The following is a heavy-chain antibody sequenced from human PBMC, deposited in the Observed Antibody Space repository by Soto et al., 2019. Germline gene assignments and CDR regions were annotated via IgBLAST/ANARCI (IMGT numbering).Heavy chain of an antibody. V-gene: IGHV1-69*01. CDR1: GGTFDNYV. J-gene: IGHJ4*02. D-gene: IGHD3-10*01. CDR3: ARRIDASRGYYSDY. Sequence: QVQLVQSGAEVKKPGSSVKVSCKASGGTFDNYVIGWVRQAPGQGLEWMGGIIPLFGAANSAEKFQDRVTINADETTRTTFMELSSLRSEDTAVYYCARRIDASRGYYSDYWGQGTLVTVSS. CDR2: IIPLFGAA.